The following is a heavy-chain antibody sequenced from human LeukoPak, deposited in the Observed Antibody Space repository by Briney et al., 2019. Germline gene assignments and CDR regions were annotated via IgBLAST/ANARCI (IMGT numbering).Heavy chain of an antibody. D-gene: IGHD3-10*01. CDR1: GFTFSSYW. CDR2: IKQDGSEK. CDR3: ARSYYYGSGIVRYFDY. V-gene: IGHV3-7*01. Sequence: GGSLRLSCAASGFTFSSYWMSWVRQAPGKGLEWVANIKQDGSEKYYVDSVKGRFTISRDNAKNSLYLQVNSLRAEDTAVYYCARSYYYGSGIVRYFDYWGQGTLVTVSS. J-gene: IGHJ4*02.